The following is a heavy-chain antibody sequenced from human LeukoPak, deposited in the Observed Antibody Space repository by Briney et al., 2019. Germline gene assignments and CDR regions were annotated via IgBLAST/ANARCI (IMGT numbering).Heavy chain of an antibody. V-gene: IGHV4-4*07. J-gene: IGHJ4*02. CDR2: IYSGGST. CDR3: ARGGRIAAAGTGYFDY. Sequence: PSETLSLTCTVSGGSISSYSWNWIRQPPGKGLEWIGRIYSGGSTNYNPSLKSRVTISFDTSKNQFSLKLSSVTAADTAVYYCARGGRIAAAGTGYFDYWGQGTLVTVSS. D-gene: IGHD6-13*01. CDR1: GGSISSYS.